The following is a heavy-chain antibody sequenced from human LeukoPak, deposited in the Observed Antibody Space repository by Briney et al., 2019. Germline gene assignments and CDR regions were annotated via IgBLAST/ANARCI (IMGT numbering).Heavy chain of an antibody. Sequence: SVNVSCKASGYSFTSYYMHWVRQAPGQGLEWMGIINPSGGSTSYAQKFQGRVTMTRDTSTSTVYMELSSLRSEDTAVYYCARVVTRDPELIDAFDIWGQGTLVTVSS. J-gene: IGHJ3*02. CDR2: INPSGGST. V-gene: IGHV1-46*01. D-gene: IGHD1-26*01. CDR3: ARVVTRDPELIDAFDI. CDR1: GYSFTSYY.